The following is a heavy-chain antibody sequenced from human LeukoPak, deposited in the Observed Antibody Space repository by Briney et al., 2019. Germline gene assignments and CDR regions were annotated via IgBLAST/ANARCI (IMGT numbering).Heavy chain of an antibody. CDR2: INAGNGNT. J-gene: IGHJ4*02. CDR3: ARALYTGSSWRGAFDY. D-gene: IGHD6-13*01. V-gene: IGHV1-3*01. Sequence: ASVKVSCKASGYTFTSYAMHWVRQAPGQRLEWMGWINAGNGNTKYSQKFQGRVTITRDTSASTAYMELSSLRSEDTAVYYCARALYTGSSWRGAFDYWGQGTLVTVSS. CDR1: GYTFTSYA.